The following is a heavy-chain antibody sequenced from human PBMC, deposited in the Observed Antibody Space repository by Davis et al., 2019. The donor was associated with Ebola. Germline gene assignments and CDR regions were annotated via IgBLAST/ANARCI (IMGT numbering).Heavy chain of an antibody. CDR2: ISSDGRNK. D-gene: IGHD1-26*01. V-gene: IGHV3-30*09. CDR1: GFTLSIYT. Sequence: PAGSLTLSCAASGFTLSIYTMHWVRQAPGKGLEWLPAISSDGRNKHYADSGRGRVVISRDTSKDTLYLPMSGLRAEDTAVYYCARGREDYLDNWGQGTLVTVSS. CDR3: ARGREDYLDN. J-gene: IGHJ4*02.